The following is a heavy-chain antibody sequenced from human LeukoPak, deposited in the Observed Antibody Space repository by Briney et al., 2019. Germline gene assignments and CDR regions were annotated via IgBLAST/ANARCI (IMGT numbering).Heavy chain of an antibody. CDR3: ARQGGCSSTSCYFNWFDP. D-gene: IGHD2-2*01. CDR2: IYPGDSDT. CDR1: GYSFTSYW. J-gene: IGHJ5*02. V-gene: IGHV5-51*01. Sequence: GESLKISCKGSGYSFTSYWIGWVRQMPGKGLEWMGIIYPGDSDTRYSPSFQGQVTISADKSISTAYLQWSSLKASDTALYYCARQGGCSSTSCYFNWFDPWGQGTLVTVSS.